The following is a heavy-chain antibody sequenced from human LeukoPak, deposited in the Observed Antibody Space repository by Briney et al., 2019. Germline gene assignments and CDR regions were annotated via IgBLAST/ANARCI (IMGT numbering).Heavy chain of an antibody. D-gene: IGHD6-19*01. CDR3: ARGAGPRQYYFDY. CDR2: ISSNGGST. V-gene: IGHV3-64*02. CDR1: GFTFSSYA. J-gene: IGHJ4*02. Sequence: GSLRLSCAASGFTFSSYAMHWVLQAPGKGLEYVSAISSNGGSTYYADSVKGRFTISRDNSKNTLYLQIGSLRAEDMAVYYCARGAGPRQYYFDYWGQGTLVTVSS.